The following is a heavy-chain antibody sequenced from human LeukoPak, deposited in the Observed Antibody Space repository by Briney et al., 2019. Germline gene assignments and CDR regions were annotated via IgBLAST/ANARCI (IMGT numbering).Heavy chain of an antibody. CDR3: ARDSPDYGDYEGNWFDP. CDR1: GGSISSYY. J-gene: IGHJ5*02. CDR2: IYTSGST. D-gene: IGHD4-17*01. V-gene: IGHV4-4*07. Sequence: PSETLSLTCTVSGGSISSYYWSWIRQPAGKGLEWIGRIYTSGSTNYNPSLKSRVTMTVDTSKNQFSLKLSSVTAADTAVYYCARDSPDYGDYEGNWFDPWGQGTLVTVSS.